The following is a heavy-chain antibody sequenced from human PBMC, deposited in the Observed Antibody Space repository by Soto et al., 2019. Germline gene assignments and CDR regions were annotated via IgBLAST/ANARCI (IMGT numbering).Heavy chain of an antibody. CDR3: ARARPGSTADV. J-gene: IGHJ6*02. CDR1: GFTFSSYN. V-gene: IGHV3-21*01. Sequence: EVQLVESGGGLVKPGGSLRLSCAASGFTFSSYNMNWVRQAPGKGLEWVSSISSTGSYIYYADSVKGRFTISRDNAKNSLYLQMNRLRAADTAVYYCARARPGSTADVCGQGTTVTVSS. CDR2: ISSTGSYI. D-gene: IGHD2-2*01.